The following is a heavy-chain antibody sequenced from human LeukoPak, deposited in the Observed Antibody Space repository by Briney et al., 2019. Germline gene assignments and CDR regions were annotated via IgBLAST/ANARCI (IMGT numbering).Heavy chain of an antibody. CDR2: IYTSGST. V-gene: IGHV4-4*07. Sequence: SETLSLTCTVSGGSISSYYWSWIRQPAGKGLEWIGRIYTSGSTNYDPSLKSRVTISVDTSKNQFSLKLSSVTAADTAVYYCARHEREWLVDYWGQGTLVTVSS. J-gene: IGHJ4*02. CDR1: GGSISSYY. CDR3: ARHEREWLVDY. D-gene: IGHD6-19*01.